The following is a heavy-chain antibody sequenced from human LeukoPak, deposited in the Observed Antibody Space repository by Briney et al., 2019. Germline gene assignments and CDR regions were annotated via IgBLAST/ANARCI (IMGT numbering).Heavy chain of an antibody. Sequence: SETLSLTCTVSGGSISSYYWGWIRQPPGKGLEWIGSIYYSGSTYYNPSLKSRVTISVDTSKNQFSLKLSSVTAADTAVYYCARGRRVTMVRGVITYYFDYWGQGTLVTVSS. V-gene: IGHV4-39*07. D-gene: IGHD3-10*01. CDR1: GGSISSYY. CDR3: ARGRRVTMVRGVITYYFDY. CDR2: IYYSGST. J-gene: IGHJ4*02.